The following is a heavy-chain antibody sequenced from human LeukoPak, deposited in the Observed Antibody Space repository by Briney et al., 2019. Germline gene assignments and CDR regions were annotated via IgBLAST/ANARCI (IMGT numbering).Heavy chain of an antibody. CDR3: AKEREGLSLAATS. J-gene: IGHJ5*02. Sequence: GGSLRLSCAASGFTFSSNAMSWARRAPGKGLEWVSAISASGGSTYYADSVKGRFTISRDNSKNTLYLQMSSLRAEDTAVYYCAKEREGLSLAATSWGQGTLVTVSS. CDR1: GFTFSSNA. CDR2: ISASGGST. D-gene: IGHD1-26*01. V-gene: IGHV3-23*01.